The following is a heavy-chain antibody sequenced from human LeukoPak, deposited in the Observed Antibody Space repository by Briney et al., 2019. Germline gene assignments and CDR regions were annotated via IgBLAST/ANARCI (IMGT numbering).Heavy chain of an antibody. CDR2: IYTSGST. D-gene: IGHD2-2*01. V-gene: IGHV4-61*02. CDR1: GGSISSGSYY. J-gene: IGHJ6*03. CDR3: ARAYCSSTSCYYYYYYYMDV. Sequence: SQTLSLTCTVSGGSISSGSYYWRWLRQPAGKGLEWIGRIYTSGSTNYNPSLKSRVTISVDTSKNQFSLKLSSVTAADTAVYYCARAYCSSTSCYYYYYYYMDVWGKGTTVTVSS.